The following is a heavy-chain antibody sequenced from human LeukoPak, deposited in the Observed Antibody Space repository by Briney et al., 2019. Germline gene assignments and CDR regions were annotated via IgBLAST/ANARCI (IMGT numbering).Heavy chain of an antibody. Sequence: PGGSPRLSCAASGFTFSSYAMHWVRQAPGKGLEWVAVISYDGSNKYYADSVKGRFTISRDNSKNTLYLQMNSLRAEDTAVYYCARDPSGVYQLLYRRAYNWFDPWGQGTLVTVSS. CDR1: GFTFSSYA. J-gene: IGHJ5*02. V-gene: IGHV3-30-3*01. D-gene: IGHD2-2*02. CDR3: ARDPSGVYQLLYRRAYNWFDP. CDR2: ISYDGSNK.